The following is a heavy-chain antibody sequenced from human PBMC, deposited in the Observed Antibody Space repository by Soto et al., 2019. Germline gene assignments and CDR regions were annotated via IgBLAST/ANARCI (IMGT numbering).Heavy chain of an antibody. V-gene: IGHV3-23*01. CDR2: LSDSGSST. D-gene: IGHD6-13*01. CDR1: GFTFTSYA. Sequence: GSLRLSCAASGFTFTSYAMILVRQAPGMGLEWVSSLSDSGSSTYYAASVKGRFTISRDNSENTLFLQMDSLRADDTAVYYCAKASSTWYPVYFDCWGQGTLVTVSS. CDR3: AKASSTWYPVYFDC. J-gene: IGHJ4*02.